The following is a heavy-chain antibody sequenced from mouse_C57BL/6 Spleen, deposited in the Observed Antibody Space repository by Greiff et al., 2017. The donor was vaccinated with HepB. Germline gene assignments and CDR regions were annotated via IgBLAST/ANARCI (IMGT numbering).Heavy chain of an antibody. CDR1: GYTFTSYW. Sequence: QVHVKQSGAELVKPGASVKLSCKASGYTFTSYWMHWVKQRPGRGLEWIGRIDPNSGGTKYNEKFKSKATLTVDKPSSTAYMQLSSLTSEDSAVYYCARGLTVYSDFDYWGQGTTLTVSS. CDR2: IDPNSGGT. J-gene: IGHJ2*01. D-gene: IGHD2-12*01. V-gene: IGHV1-72*01. CDR3: ARGLTVYSDFDY.